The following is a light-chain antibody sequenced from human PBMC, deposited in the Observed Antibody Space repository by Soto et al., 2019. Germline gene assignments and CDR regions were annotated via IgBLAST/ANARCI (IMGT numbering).Light chain of an antibody. Sequence: EIVLTQAPGTLSLSPGERATLSCRASQSVRSSYLAWYQQKPGQAPRLLIYGASSRATGIPDRFSGSGSGTDFTLTISILEPEDFAVYYFQQYGSSPFAFGPGTKLDT. CDR3: QQYGSSPFA. CDR2: GAS. J-gene: IGKJ3*01. CDR1: QSVRSSY. V-gene: IGKV3-20*01.